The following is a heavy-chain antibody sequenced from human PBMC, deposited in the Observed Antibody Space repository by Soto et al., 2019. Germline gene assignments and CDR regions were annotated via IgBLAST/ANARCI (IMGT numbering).Heavy chain of an antibody. CDR2: INHSGST. D-gene: IGHD3-3*01. V-gene: IGHV4-34*01. CDR3: AREREYDFWSGYFSSGMDV. CDR1: GGSFSGYY. Sequence: SETLSLTCAVYGGSFSGYYWSWIRQPPGKGMELIGEINHSGSTNYNPSLKSRVTISVDTSKNQFSLKLSSVTAADTAVYYCAREREYDFWSGYFSSGMDVWGQGTTVTVSS. J-gene: IGHJ6*02.